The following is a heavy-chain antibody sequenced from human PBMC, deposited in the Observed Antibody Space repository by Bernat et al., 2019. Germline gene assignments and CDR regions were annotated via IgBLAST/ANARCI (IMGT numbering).Heavy chain of an antibody. CDR3: AGACSGGSCPPRY. D-gene: IGHD2-15*01. V-gene: IGHV3-11*06. Sequence: QVQLVESGGGLVKPGGSLRLSCAASGFTFSDYYMSWIRQAPGKGLEWVSYISSSSSYTNYADSVKGRFTISRDNAKNSLYLQMNSLRAEDTAVYYWAGACSGGSCPPRYWGQGTLVTVSS. CDR2: ISSSSSYT. CDR1: GFTFSDYY. J-gene: IGHJ4*02.